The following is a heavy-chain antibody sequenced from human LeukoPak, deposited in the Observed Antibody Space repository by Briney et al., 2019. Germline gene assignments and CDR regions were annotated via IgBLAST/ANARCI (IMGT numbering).Heavy chain of an antibody. CDR1: GYTFIRYY. D-gene: IGHD4-17*01. CDR3: ARGGYGDSIDY. CDR2: INPSGGST. V-gene: IGHV1-46*01. J-gene: IGHJ4*02. Sequence: DSVKVSCKASGYTFIRYYMHWVRQAPGQGLEWVGIINPSGGSTSYAQKFQGRVTMTRDTSTSTVYMELSRLRTEDTAVYYCARGGYGDSIDYWGQGTLVSVSS.